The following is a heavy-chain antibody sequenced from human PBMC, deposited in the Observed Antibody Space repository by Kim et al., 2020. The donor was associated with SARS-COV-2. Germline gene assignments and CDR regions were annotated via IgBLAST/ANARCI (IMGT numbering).Heavy chain of an antibody. CDR3: AKDIPHIVVVTAKGDFDY. J-gene: IGHJ4*02. CDR2: ISGSGGST. CDR1: GFTFSSYA. V-gene: IGHV3-23*01. D-gene: IGHD2-21*02. Sequence: GGSLRLSCAASGFTFSSYAMSWVRQAPGKGLEWVSAISGSGGSTYYADSVKGRFTISRDNSKNTLYLQMNSLRAEDTAVYYCAKDIPHIVVVTAKGDFDYWGQGTLVTVSS.